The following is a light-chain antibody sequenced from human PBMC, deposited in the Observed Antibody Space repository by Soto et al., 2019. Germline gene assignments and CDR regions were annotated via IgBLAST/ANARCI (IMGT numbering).Light chain of an antibody. CDR3: QHYNIYPWT. CDR1: QSISNW. J-gene: IGKJ1*01. Sequence: DIQMTQSPSTLSASVGDRVTITCRASQSISNWLAWYQQKPGTAPNLLIYKASSLEIGVPSRFSGSGSGTEFTLTISSLQPDDFATYYCQHYNIYPWTFGQGTKVEIK. V-gene: IGKV1-5*03. CDR2: KAS.